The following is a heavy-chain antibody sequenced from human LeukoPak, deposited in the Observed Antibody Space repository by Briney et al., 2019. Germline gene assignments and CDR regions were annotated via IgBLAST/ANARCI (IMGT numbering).Heavy chain of an antibody. V-gene: IGHV3-64*05. D-gene: IGHD7-27*01. CDR3: VKDWGGAFDI. CDR2: ISTKGGST. J-gene: IGHJ3*02. CDR1: GFTFSSYA. Sequence: GGSLRPSCAASGFTFSSYAMHWVRQAPGKGLESVSVISTKGGSTYYADSVKGRFTISRDNSKNTLYVQMSSLRAEDTAVYYCVKDWGGAFDIWGQGTMVTVSS.